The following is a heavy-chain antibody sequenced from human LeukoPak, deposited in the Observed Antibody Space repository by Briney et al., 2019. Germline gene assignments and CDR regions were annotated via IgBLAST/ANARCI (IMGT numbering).Heavy chain of an antibody. CDR3: ARDKIVGATHFDY. CDR2: ISGSGGST. D-gene: IGHD1-26*01. J-gene: IGHJ4*02. Sequence: GGSLRLSCAASGFTFSSYAMSWVRQAPGKGLEWVSAISGSGGSTYYADSVKGRFTISRDNAENSVYLQMNSLRAEDTAVYYCARDKIVGATHFDYWGQGTLVTVSS. CDR1: GFTFSSYA. V-gene: IGHV3-23*01.